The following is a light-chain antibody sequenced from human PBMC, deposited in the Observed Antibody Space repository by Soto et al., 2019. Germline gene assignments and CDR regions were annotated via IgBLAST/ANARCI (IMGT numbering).Light chain of an antibody. CDR3: QYYGSSPWT. Sequence: EIVLTQSPGTLSLSPGERATLSCRASQSVNPYYLAWYQQKPGQAPRLLIYSASSRATGIPDRFSGSGYGTDFTLTISRLEPEYFVVYYCQYYGSSPWTFGQGTKLEIK. J-gene: IGKJ1*01. V-gene: IGKV3-20*01. CDR2: SAS. CDR1: QSVNPYY.